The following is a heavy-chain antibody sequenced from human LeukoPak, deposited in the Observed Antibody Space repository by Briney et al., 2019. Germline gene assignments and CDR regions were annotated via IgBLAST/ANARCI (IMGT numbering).Heavy chain of an antibody. D-gene: IGHD4-17*01. CDR3: ARTYGYYYYYMDV. CDR2: ISYDGSNK. V-gene: IGHV3-30*04. CDR1: GFTFSSYA. Sequence: GGSLRLSCAASGFTFSSYAMHWVRQAPGKGLEWVAVISYDGSNKYYADSVKGRFTISRDNSKNTLYLQMNSLRAEDTAVYYCARTYGYYYYYMDVWGKGTTVTVFS. J-gene: IGHJ6*03.